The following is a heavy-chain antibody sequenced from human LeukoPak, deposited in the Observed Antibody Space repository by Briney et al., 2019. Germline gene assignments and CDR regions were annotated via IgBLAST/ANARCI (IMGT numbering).Heavy chain of an antibody. CDR3: ASAEDSSGYLAEYFQH. V-gene: IGHV3-23*01. CDR1: GFTFSSYA. D-gene: IGHD3-22*01. J-gene: IGHJ1*01. Sequence: GGSLRLSCAASGFTFSSYAMSWVRQAPGKGLEWVSAISGSGGSTYYADSVKGRFTISRDNAKNSLYLQMNSLRAEDTAVYYCASAEDSSGYLAEYFQHWGQGTLVTVSS. CDR2: ISGSGGST.